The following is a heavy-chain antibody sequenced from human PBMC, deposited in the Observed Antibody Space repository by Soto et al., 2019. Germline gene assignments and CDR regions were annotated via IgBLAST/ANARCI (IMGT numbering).Heavy chain of an antibody. V-gene: IGHV4-39*02. Sequence: SVTLSLTCTGSGDSVSSVGFHWAWLRRTPGKRLESSGYFEDGECTHYRPSIESRIPMTLQATRNPYSLTLTSLTAADTAVFYCATHTARNWFDSWRKGTM. CDR3: ATHTARNWFDS. CDR2: FEDGECT. J-gene: IGHJ5*01. CDR1: GDSVSSVGFH. D-gene: IGHD6-6*01.